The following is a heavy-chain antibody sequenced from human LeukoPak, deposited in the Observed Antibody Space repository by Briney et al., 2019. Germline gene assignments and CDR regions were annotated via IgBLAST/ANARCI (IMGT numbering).Heavy chain of an antibody. D-gene: IGHD1-26*01. V-gene: IGHV4-34*01. Sequence: SETLSLTCAVYGGSFSGYYWSWIRQPPGKGLEWIGEISHSGSTNYNPSLKSRVTISVDTSKNQFSLKLSSVTAADTAVYYCARRLGATTPFDYWGQGTLVTVSS. CDR3: ARRLGATTPFDY. CDR1: GGSFSGYY. CDR2: ISHSGST. J-gene: IGHJ4*02.